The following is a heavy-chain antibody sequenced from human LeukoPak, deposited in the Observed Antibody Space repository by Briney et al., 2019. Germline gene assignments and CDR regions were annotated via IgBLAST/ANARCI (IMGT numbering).Heavy chain of an antibody. CDR3: ARLTARITIFGVVRGSYWFDP. Sequence: GGSLRLSCAASGFTFSSYAMSWVRQAPGKGLEWVSAISGSGGSTYYADSVKGRFTISRDNSKNTLYLQMNSLRAEDTAVYYCARLTARITIFGVVRGSYWFDPWGQGTLVTVSS. V-gene: IGHV3-23*01. D-gene: IGHD3-3*01. CDR1: GFTFSSYA. J-gene: IGHJ5*02. CDR2: ISGSGGST.